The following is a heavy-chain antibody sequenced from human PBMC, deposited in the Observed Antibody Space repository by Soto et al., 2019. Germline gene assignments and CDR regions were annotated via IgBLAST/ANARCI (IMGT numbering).Heavy chain of an antibody. CDR2: ISYDGSKK. J-gene: IGHJ5*02. V-gene: IGHV3-30*18. CDR3: GKYSDYGYHRDWFDP. CDR1: GFTFSNYG. Sequence: LRLSCAASGFTFSNYGVHWVRQAPGKGLEWVAVISYDGSKKYYADSVKGRFTISRDNSKNTLYLQMNSLRTEDTAVYYCGKYSDYGYHRDWFDPWGQGTLVTVSS. D-gene: IGHD4-17*01.